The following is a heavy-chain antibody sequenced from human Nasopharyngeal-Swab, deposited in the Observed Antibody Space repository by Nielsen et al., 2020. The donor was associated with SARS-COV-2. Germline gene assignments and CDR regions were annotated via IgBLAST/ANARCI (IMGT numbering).Heavy chain of an antibody. CDR3: ARTYYDILTGYLKFDP. Sequence: SETLSLTCTVSGGSISSSSYYWGWIRQPPGKGLEWIGSNYYSGSTYYNPSLKSRVTRSGDTSKTQFSLKLSSVTAADTAVYYCARTYYDILTGYLKFDPWGQGTLVTVSS. D-gene: IGHD3-9*01. CDR1: GGSISSSSYY. J-gene: IGHJ5*02. V-gene: IGHV4-39*01. CDR2: NYYSGST.